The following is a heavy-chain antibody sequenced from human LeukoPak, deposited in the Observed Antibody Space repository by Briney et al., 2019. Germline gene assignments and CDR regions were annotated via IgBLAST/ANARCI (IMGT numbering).Heavy chain of an antibody. D-gene: IGHD4-11*01. Sequence: GASVKVSCKASGYTFTSYYMHWVRQAPGQGLEWMGIINPSDGSTSYAQKFQGRVTMTRDTSTSTVYMELSSLRSEDTAMYYCAKDDYSNYYFDYWGQGTLVTVSS. J-gene: IGHJ4*02. CDR2: INPSDGST. V-gene: IGHV1-46*01. CDR3: AKDDYSNYYFDY. CDR1: GYTFTSYY.